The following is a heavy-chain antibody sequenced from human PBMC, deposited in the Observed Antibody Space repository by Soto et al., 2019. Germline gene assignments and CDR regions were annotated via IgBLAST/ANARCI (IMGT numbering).Heavy chain of an antibody. D-gene: IGHD5-12*01. V-gene: IGHV4-39*01. J-gene: IGHJ4*02. CDR3: ARGLAIVSTIWIDY. CDR2: IYYSGST. CDR1: GGSISSSSYY. Sequence: QLQLQESGPGLVKPSETLSLTCTVSGGSISSSSYYWGWIRQPPGKGLEWIGSIYYSGSTYYHTALISRVTISVDTAKNQFSLTLSSVTAADTAVYYCARGLAIVSTIWIDYWGQGTLVTVSS.